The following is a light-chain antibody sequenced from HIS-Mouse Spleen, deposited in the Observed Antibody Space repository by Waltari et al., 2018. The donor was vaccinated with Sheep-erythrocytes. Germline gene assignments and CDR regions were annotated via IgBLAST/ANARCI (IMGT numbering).Light chain of an antibody. CDR2: GNS. Sequence: QSVLTQPPSVSGAPGQRVTISCTGSSPNTGAGYDVHWYQQLPGTASKLLIYGNSNRSSGVPDRFSGSKSGTSASLAITGLQAEDEADYYCQSYDSSLSGSKVFGGGTKLTVL. CDR1: SPNTGAGYD. J-gene: IGLJ2*01. CDR3: QSYDSSLSGSKV. V-gene: IGLV1-40*01.